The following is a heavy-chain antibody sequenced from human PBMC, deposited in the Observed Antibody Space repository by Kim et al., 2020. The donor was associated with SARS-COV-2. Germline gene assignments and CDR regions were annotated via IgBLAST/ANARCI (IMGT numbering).Heavy chain of an antibody. V-gene: IGHV3-74*01. J-gene: IGHJ4*02. CDR2: IISDGSST. Sequence: GGSLRLSCAASGFSFSTYWMHWVRQAPGKGLVWVSRIISDGSSTSYADSVKGRFTISRDNAQNTLYLQMNSLRAEDTAVYYCARDRGGIYGDYWGQGTLVTVSS. CDR1: GFSFSTYW. CDR3: ARDRGGIYGDY. D-gene: IGHD5-12*01.